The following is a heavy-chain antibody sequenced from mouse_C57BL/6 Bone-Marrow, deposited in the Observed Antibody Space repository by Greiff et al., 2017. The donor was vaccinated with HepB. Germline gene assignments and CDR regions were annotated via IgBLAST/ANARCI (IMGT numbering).Heavy chain of an antibody. J-gene: IGHJ4*01. CDR3: ARLGLYYGSYYYAMDY. Sequence: QVQLQQSGPELVKPGASVKISCKASGYAFSSSWVNWVKQRPGKGLEWIGRIYPGDGDTNYNGKFKGKATLTADKSSSTAYMQLSSLTSEDSAVYFCARLGLYYGSYYYAMDYWGQGTSVTVSS. CDR2: IYPGDGDT. D-gene: IGHD1-1*01. CDR1: GYAFSSSW. V-gene: IGHV1-82*01.